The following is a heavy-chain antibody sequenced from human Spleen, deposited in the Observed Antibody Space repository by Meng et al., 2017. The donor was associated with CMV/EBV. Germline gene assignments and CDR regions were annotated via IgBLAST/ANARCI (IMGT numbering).Heavy chain of an antibody. J-gene: IGHJ3*02. Sequence: GGSLRLSCAASGFTFSRYTMNWVRQAPGKGPEWVSSISSSSGYIYYADSVKGRFTISRDNAKNSLFLQMRSLRAEDTAAYYCAKDRSGWVDDAFDIWGQGTMVTVSS. CDR2: ISSSSGYI. V-gene: IGHV3-21*04. CDR3: AKDRSGWVDDAFDI. D-gene: IGHD6-19*01. CDR1: GFTFSRYT.